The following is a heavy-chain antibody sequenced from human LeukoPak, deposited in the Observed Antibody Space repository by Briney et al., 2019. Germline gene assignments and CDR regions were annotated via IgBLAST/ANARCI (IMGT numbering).Heavy chain of an antibody. CDR2: IRYDGSNK. V-gene: IGHV3-30*02. CDR1: GFTFNKYG. Sequence: GGSLRLSCAASGFTFNKYGMHWVRQAPGKGLEWVAFIRYDGSNKYYADSVKGRFTISRDNSKNTLYLQMNSLRAEDTAVYYCAKDLYDFWSGYYTDHFDYWGQGTLVTVSS. CDR3: AKDLYDFWSGYYTDHFDY. D-gene: IGHD3-3*01. J-gene: IGHJ4*02.